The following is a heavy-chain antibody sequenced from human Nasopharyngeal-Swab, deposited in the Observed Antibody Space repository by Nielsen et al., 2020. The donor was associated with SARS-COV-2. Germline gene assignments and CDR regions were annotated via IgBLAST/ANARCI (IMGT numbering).Heavy chain of an antibody. V-gene: IGHV1-18*01. D-gene: IGHD1-26*01. Sequence: ASVKVSCKASGYTFTSYGISWLRQAPGQGLEWMGWISAYDGNTNYAQKLQGRVTMTTDTSTSTAYMELRSLRSDDTAVYYCARYESRAELYYFDYWGQGTLVTVSS. CDR3: ARYESRAELYYFDY. CDR2: ISAYDGNT. CDR1: GYTFTSYG. J-gene: IGHJ4*02.